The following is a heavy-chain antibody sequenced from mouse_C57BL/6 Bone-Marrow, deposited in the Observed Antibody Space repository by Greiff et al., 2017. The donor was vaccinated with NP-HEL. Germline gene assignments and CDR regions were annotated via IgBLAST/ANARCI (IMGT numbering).Heavy chain of an antibody. J-gene: IGHJ4*01. CDR1: GYTFTSYW. V-gene: IGHV1-50*01. CDR2: IDPSDSYT. CDR3: APKGYAMDY. Sequence: QVQLQQPGAELVKPGASVKLSCKASGYTFTSYWMQWVKQRPGQGLEWIGEIDPSDSYTNYNQKFKGKATLTVDTSSSTAYMQLSSLTSEDSAVYYCAPKGYAMDYWGQGTSVTVSS.